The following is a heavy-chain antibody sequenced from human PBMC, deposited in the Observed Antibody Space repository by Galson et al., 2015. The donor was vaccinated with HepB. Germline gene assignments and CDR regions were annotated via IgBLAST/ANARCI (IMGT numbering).Heavy chain of an antibody. D-gene: IGHD4-23*01. CDR2: ISGYNGNT. CDR3: ARVVRAGAAYFDY. CDR1: GYSLSTYG. V-gene: IGHV1-18*01. J-gene: IGHJ4*02. Sequence: PVKVSCKDYGYSLSTYGITWARQAPGQGLEWIGWISGYNGNTNYAQKLQGRVTMCTDTPTNTAYMELRSLRSDDTAVYYCARVVRAGAAYFDYWGQGTLVTVSS.